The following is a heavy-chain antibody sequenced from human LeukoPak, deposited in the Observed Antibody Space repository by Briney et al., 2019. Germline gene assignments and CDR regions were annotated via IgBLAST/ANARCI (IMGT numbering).Heavy chain of an antibody. Sequence: PSETLSLTCTVSGGSISSYYWSWIRQPPGKGLEWIGYIYYSGSTNYNPSLKSRVTISVDTSKNQFSLKLSSVTAADTAVYYCARESATSSQYDYWGQGTLVTVSS. J-gene: IGHJ4*02. V-gene: IGHV4-59*01. CDR2: IYYSGST. CDR1: GGSISSYY. D-gene: IGHD5-12*01. CDR3: ARESATSSQYDY.